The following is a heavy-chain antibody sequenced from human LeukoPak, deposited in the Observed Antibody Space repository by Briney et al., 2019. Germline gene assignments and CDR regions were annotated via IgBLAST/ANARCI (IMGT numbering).Heavy chain of an antibody. CDR2: ISGSGYST. CDR3: AKDSVVTTAFLNPSDY. D-gene: IGHD4-11*01. Sequence: HPGGSLRLSCAASGFTFSSYAMSWVRQAPGKGLEWVSVISGSGYSTYYADSVKGRFTISRDNSKNSLYLQMNSLRAEDTAVYYCAKDSVVTTAFLNPSDYWGQGTLVTVSS. J-gene: IGHJ4*02. V-gene: IGHV3-23*01. CDR1: GFTFSSYA.